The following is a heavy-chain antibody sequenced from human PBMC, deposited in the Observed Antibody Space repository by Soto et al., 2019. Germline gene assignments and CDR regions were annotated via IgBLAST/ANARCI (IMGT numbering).Heavy chain of an antibody. V-gene: IGHV1-69*06. D-gene: IGHD3-3*01. Sequence: SVKVSCKASGGTFSSYAISWVRQAPGQGLEWMGGIIPIFGTANYAQKFQGRVTITADKSTSTAYMELSSLRSEDTAVYYCARGVHGDFWSGRPHYYYYGMDVWGQGTTVTVSS. J-gene: IGHJ6*02. CDR1: GGTFSSYA. CDR3: ARGVHGDFWSGRPHYYYYGMDV. CDR2: IIPIFGTA.